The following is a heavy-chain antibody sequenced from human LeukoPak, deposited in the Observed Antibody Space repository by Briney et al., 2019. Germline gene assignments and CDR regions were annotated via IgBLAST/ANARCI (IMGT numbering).Heavy chain of an antibody. J-gene: IGHJ3*02. V-gene: IGHV3-21*01. CDR1: GFTFNSYT. D-gene: IGHD1-26*01. Sequence: PGGSLRLSCAASGFTFNSYTLNWVRQAPGKGLGWVSSIYSSSSYIYYADSVKGRLTISRDNAKNPLYLQMNSLRAEDTAVYYCARDPTSSWETAFDIWGQGTMVTVSS. CDR2: IYSSSSYI. CDR3: ARDPTSSWETAFDI.